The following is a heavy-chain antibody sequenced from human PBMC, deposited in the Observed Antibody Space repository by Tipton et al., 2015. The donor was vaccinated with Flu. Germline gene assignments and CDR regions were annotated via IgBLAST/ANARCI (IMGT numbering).Heavy chain of an antibody. CDR3: ARDLGSSGSFDY. V-gene: IGHV4-59*01. Sequence: LRLSCTVSGGSISSYYWSWIRHPPGKGLEWIGYIYYSGSTNYNPSLKSRVTISVDTSKNQFSLKLSSVTAADTAVYYCARDLGSSGSFDYWGQGTLVTVSS. CDR2: IYYSGST. D-gene: IGHD6-13*01. CDR1: GGSISSYY. J-gene: IGHJ4*02.